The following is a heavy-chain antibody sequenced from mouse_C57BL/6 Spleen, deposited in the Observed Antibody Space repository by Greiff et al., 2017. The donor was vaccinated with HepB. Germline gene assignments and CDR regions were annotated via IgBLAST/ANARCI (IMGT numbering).Heavy chain of an antibody. V-gene: IGHV1-82*01. J-gene: IGHJ4*01. CDR1: GYAFSSSW. Sequence: QVQLQQSGPELVKPGASVKISCKASGYAFSSSWMNWVKQRPAKCLEWIGRIYPGDGDTNYNGKFKGKATLTADKSSSTAYMQLSSLTSEDSAVYFCARFGDYEGAMDYWGQGTSVTVSS. D-gene: IGHD2-4*01. CDR2: IYPGDGDT. CDR3: ARFGDYEGAMDY.